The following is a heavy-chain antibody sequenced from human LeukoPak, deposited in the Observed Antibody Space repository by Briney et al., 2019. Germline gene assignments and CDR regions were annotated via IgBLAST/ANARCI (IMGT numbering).Heavy chain of an antibody. D-gene: IGHD6-13*01. CDR2: IYSSGTT. CDR3: ARVSPIPAAGSSYYFAMDV. J-gene: IGHJ6*02. V-gene: IGHV4-4*07. Sequence: PSETLSLTCTVSGGSISSYYWNWIRQPAAKGLEWIGRIYSSGTTTYNPSFKSRVTMSLDTSNNQLSLKLTSVTAADTAVYYCARVSPIPAAGSSYYFAMDVWGQGTTVTVSS. CDR1: GGSISSYY.